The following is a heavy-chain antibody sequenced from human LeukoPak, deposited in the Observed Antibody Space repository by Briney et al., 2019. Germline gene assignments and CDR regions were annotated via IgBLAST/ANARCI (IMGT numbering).Heavy chain of an antibody. Sequence: SVKVSCKASGGTFSSYAISWVRQAPGQGLEWMGGIIPIFGTANYAQKFQGRVTITADESMSTAYMELSSLRSEDTAVYYCARSPAFGVVIIRNWFDPWGQGTLVTVSS. J-gene: IGHJ5*02. D-gene: IGHD3-3*01. CDR1: GGTFSSYA. CDR2: IIPIFGTA. CDR3: ARSPAFGVVIIRNWFDP. V-gene: IGHV1-69*13.